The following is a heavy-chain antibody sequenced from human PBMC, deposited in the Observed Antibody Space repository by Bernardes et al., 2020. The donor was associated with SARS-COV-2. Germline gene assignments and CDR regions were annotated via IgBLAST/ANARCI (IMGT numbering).Heavy chain of an antibody. Sequence: SETLSLTCAVSGDSVSSASYYWGWIRQPPGKGLEWIGNIFYDGSTYYSPSLQSRVTISVEMSKNRFSLKLSSVTAADTAVYYCVEGSRWLQLRDPFAFDNWGQGTMVTVSP. V-gene: IGHV4-39*01. CDR2: IFYDGST. D-gene: IGHD5-12*01. J-gene: IGHJ3*02. CDR3: VEGSRWLQLRDPFAFDN. CDR1: GDSVSSASYY.